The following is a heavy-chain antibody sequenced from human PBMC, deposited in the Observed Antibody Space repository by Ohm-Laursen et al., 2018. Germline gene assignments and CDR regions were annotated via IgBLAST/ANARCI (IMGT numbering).Heavy chain of an antibody. CDR2: INGDGSRP. D-gene: IGHD1-14*01. J-gene: IGHJ4*02. V-gene: IGHV3-74*01. Sequence: SLRLSCAASGATISGYWMHWVRQTPGKGLVWVSRINGDGSRPFYADSVKGRFTISRDNGQNVLYLQMTRLRADDTAIYYCTRDPESVGPAFANWGQGTPVTVSS. CDR1: GATISGYW. CDR3: TRDPESVGPAFAN.